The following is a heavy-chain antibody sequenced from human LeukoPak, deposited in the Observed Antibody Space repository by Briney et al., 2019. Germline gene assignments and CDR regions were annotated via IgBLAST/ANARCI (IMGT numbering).Heavy chain of an antibody. D-gene: IGHD3-10*01. CDR3: VKDSSSGSYFDY. CDR2: ISSNGGST. J-gene: IGHJ4*02. V-gene: IGHV3-64D*06. Sequence: GGSLRLSCSASGFTFSRYAMHWVRQAPGEGLEYVSAISSNGGSTYYADPVKGRFTISRDNSRNTLHLQMSSLRVEDTAVYYCVKDSSSGSYFDYWGQGTLVTVSS. CDR1: GFTFSRYA.